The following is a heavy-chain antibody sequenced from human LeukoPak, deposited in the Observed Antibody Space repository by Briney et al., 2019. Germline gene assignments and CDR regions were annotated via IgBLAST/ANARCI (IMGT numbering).Heavy chain of an antibody. V-gene: IGHV1-8*03. D-gene: IGHD3-3*01. Sequence: GASVKVSCKASGYTFTSYDINWVRQATGQGLEWVGWMNPNSGNTGYAQKFQGRVTITRNTSISTAYMELSSLRSEDTAVYYCARAGYYDFWSGYYIYYYYMDVWGKGTTVTVSS. CDR3: ARAGYYDFWSGYYIYYYYMDV. CDR2: MNPNSGNT. J-gene: IGHJ6*03. CDR1: GYTFTSYD.